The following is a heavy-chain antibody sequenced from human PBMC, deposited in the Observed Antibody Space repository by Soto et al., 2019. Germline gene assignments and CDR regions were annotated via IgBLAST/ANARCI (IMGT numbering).Heavy chain of an antibody. V-gene: IGHV1-18*01. CDR1: GYTFTSYG. CDR2: ISAYNGNT. D-gene: IGHD2-2*01. J-gene: IGHJ6*02. Sequence: ASVKVSCKASGYTFTSYGISWVRQAPGQGLEWMGWISAYNGNTNYAQKLQGRVTMTTDTSTSTAYMELRSLRSDDTAVYYCARVRYCSSTSCHYYYYGMDVWGQGTTVTVSS. CDR3: ARVRYCSSTSCHYYYYGMDV.